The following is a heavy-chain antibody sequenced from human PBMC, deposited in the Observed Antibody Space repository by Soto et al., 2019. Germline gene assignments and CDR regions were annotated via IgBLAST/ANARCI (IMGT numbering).Heavy chain of an antibody. D-gene: IGHD6-19*01. CDR1: GGAISGYY. J-gene: IGHJ5*02. CDR2: IYSSGST. Sequence: NPSETLSLTCTVTGGAISGYYWTWIRQSDGEGLEWIGRIYSSGSTNYNPSLKSRVTISLDTSMNYFSLKLSSVTAADTAVYYCARGKVQWLVRPGGFDPWGQGTLVTVSS. V-gene: IGHV4-4*07. CDR3: ARGKVQWLVRPGGFDP.